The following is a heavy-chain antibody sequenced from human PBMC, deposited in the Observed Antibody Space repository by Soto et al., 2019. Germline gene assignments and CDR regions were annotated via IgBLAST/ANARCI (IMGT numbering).Heavy chain of an antibody. V-gene: IGHV3-49*03. J-gene: IGHJ6*03. Sequence: GGSLRLSCTASGFTFGDYAMSWFRQAPGKGLEWVGFIRSKAYGGTTEYAASVKGRFTISRDDSKSIAYLQMNSLKTEDTDVYYCTRAYRPQGYSNYDFYYYYYMDVWGKGTTVTVSS. CDR2: IRSKAYGGTT. CDR3: TRAYRPQGYSNYDFYYYYYMDV. CDR1: GFTFGDYA. D-gene: IGHD4-4*01.